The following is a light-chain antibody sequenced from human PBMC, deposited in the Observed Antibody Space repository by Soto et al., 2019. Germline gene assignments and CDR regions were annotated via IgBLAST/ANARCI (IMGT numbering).Light chain of an antibody. Sequence: EIVLTQPPGTLSLSPGERFTLSCRASQSLTSNYLAWYQQKPGQAPRLLIYGASNRATGIPDRFSGSGTGADFTLTISRLEREDFAVYFCQQSRDSPWTFGQGTKVDIK. CDR1: QSLTSNY. J-gene: IGKJ1*01. CDR3: QQSRDSPWT. V-gene: IGKV3-20*01. CDR2: GAS.